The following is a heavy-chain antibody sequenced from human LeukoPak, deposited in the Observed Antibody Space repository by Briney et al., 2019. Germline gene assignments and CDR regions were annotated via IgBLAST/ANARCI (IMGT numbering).Heavy chain of an antibody. CDR2: ISSDGGST. J-gene: IGHJ4*02. Sequence: GGSLRLSCSASGFTFSDYRMFWVRQAHGQGLEYVSGISSDGGSTSYADSVKGRFTISRDNSKNTLFLQISGLRTEDTAVYWCVKPGYGSSWFHYWGQGALATVSS. V-gene: IGHV3-64D*06. CDR1: GFTFSDYR. D-gene: IGHD6-13*01. CDR3: VKPGYGSSWFHY.